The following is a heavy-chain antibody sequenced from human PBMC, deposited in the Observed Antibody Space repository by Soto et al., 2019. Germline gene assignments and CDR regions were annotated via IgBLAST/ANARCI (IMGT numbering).Heavy chain of an antibody. J-gene: IGHJ4*02. CDR1: GGSISSSSYY. D-gene: IGHD4-17*01. V-gene: IGHV4-39*01. CDR2: IYYSGST. Sequence: SETLSLTCTVSGGSISSSSYYWGWIRQPPGKGLEWIGSIYYSGSTYYNPSLKSRVTISADTSKNQFSLKLSSVTAADTAVYYCARLEDTVTTYAYYWGQGTLVTVSS. CDR3: ARLEDTVTTYAYY.